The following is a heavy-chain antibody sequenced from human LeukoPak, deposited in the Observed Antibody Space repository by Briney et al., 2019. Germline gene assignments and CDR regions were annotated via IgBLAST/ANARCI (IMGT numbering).Heavy chain of an antibody. CDR3: WGSGSYFDL. CDR2: IYGGDST. CDR1: TLTFSDYS. D-gene: IGHD3-22*01. J-gene: IGHJ2*01. Sequence: PGGSLRLSCAASTLTFSDYSLNWVRQAPGKGLEWVTIIYGGDSTYYADSVKGRFTISRDNSKNTVYLQMNSLRGEDTAVYYCWGSGSYFDLWGRGTLVTVSS. V-gene: IGHV3-66*01.